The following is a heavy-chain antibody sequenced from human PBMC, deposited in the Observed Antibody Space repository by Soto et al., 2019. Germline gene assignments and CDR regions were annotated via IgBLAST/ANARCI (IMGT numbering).Heavy chain of an antibody. CDR1: GYIFTGYY. CDR2: INPNSGGT. Sequence: ASVKVSCKASGYIFTGYYMHWVRQAPGQGLEWMGWINPNSGGTNYAQKLQGRVTMTTDTSTSTAYMELRSLRSDDTAVYYCARDRSSSWPDYWGQGTLVTVSS. CDR3: ARDRSSSWPDY. D-gene: IGHD6-13*01. V-gene: IGHV1-2*02. J-gene: IGHJ4*02.